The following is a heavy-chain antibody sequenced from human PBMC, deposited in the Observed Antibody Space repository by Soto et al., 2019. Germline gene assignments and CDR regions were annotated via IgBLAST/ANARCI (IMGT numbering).Heavy chain of an antibody. CDR2: IWSDGSQK. CDR3: ARDRPTAVLPATIDS. J-gene: IGHJ4*02. D-gene: IGHD2-2*02. V-gene: IGHV3-33*01. Sequence: QVQLVESGGGVVQPETSLRLSCAASGFTFSGYGMHWVRQAPGKGLEWVAVIWSDGSQKYYADSVKGRFTFSRDNSKNTLYLQMNSLRAEDTAVYFCARDRPTAVLPATIDSWGQGTLVTVSS. CDR1: GFTFSGYG.